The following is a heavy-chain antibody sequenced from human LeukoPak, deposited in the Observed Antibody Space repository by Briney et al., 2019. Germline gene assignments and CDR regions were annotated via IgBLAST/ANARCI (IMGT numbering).Heavy chain of an antibody. V-gene: IGHV4-59*08. CDR1: GGSISSYY. J-gene: IGHJ5*02. CDR2: IYYSGST. D-gene: IGHD3-22*01. Sequence: SETLSLTCTVSGGSISSYYWSWIRQPPGKGLEWVGYIYYSGSTNYNPSLKSRVTTSVDTSKNQLSLKLSSVTAADTAVYYCARHGVDYYDSSGAIDPWGQGTLVTVSS. CDR3: ARHGVDYYDSSGAIDP.